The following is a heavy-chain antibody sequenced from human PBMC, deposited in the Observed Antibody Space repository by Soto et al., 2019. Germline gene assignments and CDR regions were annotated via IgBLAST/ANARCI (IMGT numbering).Heavy chain of an antibody. CDR2: ISSSSSTI. CDR3: ARGWYCSGGSCYSGGDY. V-gene: IGHV3-48*01. J-gene: IGHJ4*02. D-gene: IGHD2-15*01. Sequence: GGSLRLSCAASGFTFSSYSMNWVRQAPGKGLEWVSYISSSSSTIYYAVSVKGRFTISRDNAKNSLYLQMNSLRAEDTAVYYCARGWYCSGGSCYSGGDYWGQGTLVTVSS. CDR1: GFTFSSYS.